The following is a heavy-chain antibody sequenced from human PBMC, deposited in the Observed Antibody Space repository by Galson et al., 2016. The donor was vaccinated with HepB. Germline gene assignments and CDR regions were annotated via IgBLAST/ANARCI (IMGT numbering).Heavy chain of an antibody. V-gene: IGHV3-48*02. Sequence: SLRLSCAASGFRLSSYSMNWVRQAPGKGLEWVSYIRSTGTTTHYADSVMGRFTISRYVAENTVYLQMNILREEDTAVYYCARDPHALDFWGQGTLVTVSS. CDR1: GFRLSSYS. CDR3: ARDPHALDF. J-gene: IGHJ4*02. CDR2: IRSTGTTT. D-gene: IGHD2-2*01.